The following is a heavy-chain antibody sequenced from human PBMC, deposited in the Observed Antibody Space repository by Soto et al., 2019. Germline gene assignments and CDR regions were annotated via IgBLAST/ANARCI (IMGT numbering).Heavy chain of an antibody. D-gene: IGHD6-19*01. Sequence: ASLKVSCKASGYTFTGYYMHWVRQAPGQGLEWMGWINPNSGGTNYAQKFQGRVTMTRDTSISTAYMELSRLRSDDTAVYYCARDLVGDYSVAGYYYYGMDVWGQGTTVTVSS. CDR3: ARDLVGDYSVAGYYYYGMDV. CDR2: INPNSGGT. V-gene: IGHV1-2*02. CDR1: GYTFTGYY. J-gene: IGHJ6*02.